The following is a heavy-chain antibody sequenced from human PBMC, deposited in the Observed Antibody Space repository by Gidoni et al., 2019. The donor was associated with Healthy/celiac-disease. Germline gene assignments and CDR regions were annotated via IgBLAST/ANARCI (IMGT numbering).Heavy chain of an antibody. CDR2: ISAYNCNT. D-gene: IGHD3-22*01. CDR1: GYNFTSYG. Sequence: QVQLVQSGAEVKKPGAAVKVSCKASGYNFTSYGISWVRPAPGQGLEWMGWISAYNCNTNSAHKLQGRVTMTTDTSTSTAYMELRSLRSDDTAVYYCARDEGSGYYFVIDYWGQGTLVTVSS. V-gene: IGHV1-18*01. CDR3: ARDEGSGYYFVIDY. J-gene: IGHJ4*02.